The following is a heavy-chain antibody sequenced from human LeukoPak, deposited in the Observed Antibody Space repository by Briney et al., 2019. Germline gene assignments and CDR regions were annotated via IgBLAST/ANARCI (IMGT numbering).Heavy chain of an antibody. D-gene: IGHD4-17*01. CDR3: ARYGDYSYYYGMDV. CDR2: ISWNSGSI. V-gene: IGHV3-9*01. CDR1: GFTFDDYA. Sequence: GRSLRLSCAASGFTFDDYAMHWVRQAPGKGLEWVSGISWNSGSIGYADSVKGRFTISRDNAKNTLYLQMNSLRAEDTAVYYCARYGDYSYYYGMDVWGQGTTVTVSS. J-gene: IGHJ6*02.